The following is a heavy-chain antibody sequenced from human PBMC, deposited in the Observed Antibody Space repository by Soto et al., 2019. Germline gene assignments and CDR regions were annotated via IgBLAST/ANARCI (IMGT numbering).Heavy chain of an antibody. CDR2: ISAYNGNI. CDR1: GYTFTNFG. Sequence: QVQLVQSGAEVKKPGASVKVSCKASGYTFTNFGISWVRPAPGQGLEWMGWISAYNGNINYAQNFQGRVTMTTATSTSTAYMELRSLRCDDTAVYYCARGGTPIDYCGQGTLVTVSS. D-gene: IGHD3-16*01. J-gene: IGHJ4*02. V-gene: IGHV1-18*01. CDR3: ARGGTPIDY.